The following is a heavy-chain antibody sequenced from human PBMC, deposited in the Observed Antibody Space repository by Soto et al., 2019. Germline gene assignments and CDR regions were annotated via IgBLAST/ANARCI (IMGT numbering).Heavy chain of an antibody. D-gene: IGHD2-2*01. CDR1: GGTFSSYA. J-gene: IGHJ6*02. CDR3: ANVLGYCSSTSCLYYYYGMDV. V-gene: IGHV1-69*01. CDR2: IIPIFGTA. Sequence: QVQLVQSGAEVKKPGSSVKVSCTASGGTFSSYAISWVRQAPGQGLEWMGGIIPIFGTANYAQKFQGRVTITADESTSTAYMELSSLRSEDTAVYYCANVLGYCSSTSCLYYYYGMDVWGQGTTVTVSS.